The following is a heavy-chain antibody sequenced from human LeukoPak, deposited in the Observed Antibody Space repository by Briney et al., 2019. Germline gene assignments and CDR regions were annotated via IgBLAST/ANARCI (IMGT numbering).Heavy chain of an antibody. Sequence: PSETLSLTCAVSGGSITNSNWWSWVRQSPGKGLEWIGEIHLTGSTNYNPSLKSRVTISLDKSKNQLSLKLNSVTAADTAVYYCASGENSSGWYYFQQWGQGTLVTVSS. V-gene: IGHV4-4*02. J-gene: IGHJ1*01. CDR3: ASGENSSGWYYFQQ. CDR2: IHLTGST. D-gene: IGHD6-19*01. CDR1: GGSITNSNW.